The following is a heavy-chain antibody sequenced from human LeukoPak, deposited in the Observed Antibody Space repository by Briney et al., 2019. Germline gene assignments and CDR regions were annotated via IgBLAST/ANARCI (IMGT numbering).Heavy chain of an antibody. J-gene: IGHJ5*02. D-gene: IGHD2-15*01. Sequence: SETLSLTCAVSGGSISSGGYSWSWIRQPPGKGLEWIGYIYHSGSTYYNPSLKSRVTISVDRSKNQFSLKLSSVTAAGTAVYYCARDTRYCSGGSCYPGNWFDPWGQGTLVTVSS. CDR1: GGSISSGGYS. V-gene: IGHV4-30-2*01. CDR3: ARDTRYCSGGSCYPGNWFDP. CDR2: IYHSGST.